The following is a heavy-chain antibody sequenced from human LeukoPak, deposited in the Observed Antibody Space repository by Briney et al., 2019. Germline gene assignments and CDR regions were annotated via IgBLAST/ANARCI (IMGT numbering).Heavy chain of an antibody. D-gene: IGHD6-19*01. CDR1: GFTFSSYS. CDR3: VAVAGTKGYYYYYGMDV. CDR2: ISSSSSYI. J-gene: IGHJ6*02. V-gene: IGHV3-21*01. Sequence: KSGGSLRLSCAASGFTFSSYSMNWVRQAPGKGLEWVSSISSSSSYIYYADSVKGRFTISRDNSKNTLYLQMNSLRAGDTAVYYCVAVAGTKGYYYYYGMDVWGQGTTVTVSS.